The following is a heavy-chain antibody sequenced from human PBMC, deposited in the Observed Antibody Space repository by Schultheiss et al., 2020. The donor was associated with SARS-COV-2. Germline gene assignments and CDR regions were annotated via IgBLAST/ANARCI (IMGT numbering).Heavy chain of an antibody. CDR3: ARQPYYYGSGSYLPPNWFDP. J-gene: IGHJ5*02. V-gene: IGHV1-18*01. D-gene: IGHD3-10*01. CDR2: INAYNGDA. CDR1: NYTFINYA. Sequence: ASVKVSCKAYNYTFINYAINWVRQAPGQGLEWMGWINAYNGDANYAQTLQGRVTLTTDTSTNTAYMELRSLRSDDTAVYYCARQPYYYGSGSYLPPNWFDPWGQGTLVTVSS.